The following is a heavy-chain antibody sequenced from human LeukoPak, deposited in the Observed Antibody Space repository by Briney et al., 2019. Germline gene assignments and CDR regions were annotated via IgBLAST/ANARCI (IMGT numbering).Heavy chain of an antibody. CDR2: ISGSGGST. V-gene: IGHV3-23*01. Sequence: GGSLRLSCAASGFTFSSSAMSWVRQVPGKVLEWVSVISGSGGSTYYADSVKGRFTISRDTSKNALYLQMNDLRDEDTAVYYCAKAANGGWYNWFDSWGQGTLVTVSS. D-gene: IGHD6-19*01. J-gene: IGHJ5*01. CDR1: GFTFSSSA. CDR3: AKAANGGWYNWFDS.